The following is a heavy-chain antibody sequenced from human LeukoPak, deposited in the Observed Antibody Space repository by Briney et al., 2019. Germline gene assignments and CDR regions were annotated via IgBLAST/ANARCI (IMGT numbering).Heavy chain of an antibody. CDR1: GYTFTSYD. CDR2: MNPNSGNT. D-gene: IGHD2-2*01. Sequence: ASVKVSCKASGYTFTSYDINWVRQATGQGLEWMGWMNPNSGNTGYAQKFQGRVTITRNTSISTAYMELSSLRSEDTAVYYCARGMIEYQLLSGDIDYWGQGTLVTVSS. J-gene: IGHJ4*02. V-gene: IGHV1-8*03. CDR3: ARGMIEYQLLSGDIDY.